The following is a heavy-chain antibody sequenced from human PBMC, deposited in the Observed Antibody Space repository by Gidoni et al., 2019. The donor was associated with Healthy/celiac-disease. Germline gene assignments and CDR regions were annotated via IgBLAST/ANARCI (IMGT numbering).Heavy chain of an antibody. Sequence: EVQLVESGGGLVQPGRSLRLSCAASGFTFDDYAMHWVRQAPGKGLEWVSGISWNSGSIGYADSVKGRFTISRDNAKNSLYLQMISLRAEDTALYYCAKDPSSSWYQTYYFDYWGQGTLVTVSS. CDR2: ISWNSGSI. V-gene: IGHV3-9*01. D-gene: IGHD6-13*01. CDR3: AKDPSSSWYQTYYFDY. J-gene: IGHJ4*02. CDR1: GFTFDDYA.